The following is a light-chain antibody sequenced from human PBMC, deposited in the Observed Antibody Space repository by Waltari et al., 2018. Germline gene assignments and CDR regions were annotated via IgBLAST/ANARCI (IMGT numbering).Light chain of an antibody. Sequence: EIVLTQSPATMSLSPGDRATLSCRASQSVSSYLAWYQQKPGQAPRLLIYDASNRATGIPARFSGSGSGTDFTLTISSLEPEDFAVYYCQQRSNWPMYTFGQGTKLEIK. CDR1: QSVSSY. CDR2: DAS. V-gene: IGKV3-11*01. CDR3: QQRSNWPMYT. J-gene: IGKJ2*01.